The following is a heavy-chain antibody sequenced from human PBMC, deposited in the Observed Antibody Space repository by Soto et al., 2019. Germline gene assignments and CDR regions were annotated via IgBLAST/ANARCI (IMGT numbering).Heavy chain of an antibody. V-gene: IGHV1-46*01. CDR2: INPSGGST. J-gene: IGHJ4*02. Sequence: QVQLVQSGVEVKKPGASVKVSCKASGYTFTRYYMHWVRQAPGQGLEWMGVINPSGGSTSHAQKFQDRVTMTRDTSTSTFYMELSSLRSEDTAVYYCARGLLVGATDFDYWGQGTLVTVSS. D-gene: IGHD1-26*01. CDR3: ARGLLVGATDFDY. CDR1: GYTFTRYY.